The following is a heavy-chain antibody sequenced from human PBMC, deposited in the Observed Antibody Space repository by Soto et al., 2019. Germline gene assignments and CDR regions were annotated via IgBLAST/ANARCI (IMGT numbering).Heavy chain of an antibody. J-gene: IGHJ4*02. CDR1: GFSFSNYN. V-gene: IGHV3-48*02. CDR3: ARDFGHGYYLDY. D-gene: IGHD3-3*01. Sequence: GVSLRLSCVASGFSFSNYNMNWVRQAPGKGLEWVSYITDSSDTAHYADSVRGRFTISRDNAESSLYLQMNSLRDEDTAVYFCARDFGHGYYLDYWGRGTLVTVSS. CDR2: ITDSSDTA.